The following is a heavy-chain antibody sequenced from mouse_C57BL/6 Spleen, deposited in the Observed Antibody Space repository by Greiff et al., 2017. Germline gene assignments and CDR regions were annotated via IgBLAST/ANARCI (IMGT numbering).Heavy chain of an antibody. CDR2: IDPANGNT. Sequence: VQLKESVAELVRPGASVKLSCTASGFNIKNTYMHWVKQRPEQGLEWIGRIDPANGNTKYAPKFQGKATITADTPSNTAYLQLNSLTSEDTAIYYCAKTPPTVVGGGYWGQGTTLTVSS. V-gene: IGHV14-3*01. CDR1: GFNIKNTY. J-gene: IGHJ2*01. CDR3: AKTPPTVVGGGY. D-gene: IGHD1-1*01.